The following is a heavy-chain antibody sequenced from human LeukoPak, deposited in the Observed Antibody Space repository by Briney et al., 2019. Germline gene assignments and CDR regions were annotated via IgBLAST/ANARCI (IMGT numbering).Heavy chain of an antibody. Sequence: ASVKVSCKASGYTFTGYYMHWVRQAPGQGLEWMGWINPNSGGTNYAQKFQGRVIMTRDTSISTAYMELSRLRSDDTAVYYCAREWYSSSQNWFDPWGQGTLVTVSS. CDR2: INPNSGGT. CDR1: GYTFTGYY. D-gene: IGHD6-13*01. CDR3: AREWYSSSQNWFDP. V-gene: IGHV1-2*02. J-gene: IGHJ5*02.